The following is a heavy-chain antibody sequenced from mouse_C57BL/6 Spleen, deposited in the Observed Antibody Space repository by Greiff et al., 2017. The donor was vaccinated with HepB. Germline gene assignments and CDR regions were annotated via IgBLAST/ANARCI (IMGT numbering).Heavy chain of an antibody. CDR1: GYSFTGYY. CDR3: ARVIYYGNYGGYFDV. Sequence: EVQLQQSGPELVKPGASVKISCKASGYSFTGYYMNWVKQSPEKSLEWIGEINPSTGGTTYNQKFKAKATLTVDKSSSTAYMQLKSLTSEDSAVYYCARVIYYGNYGGYFDVWGTGTTVTVSS. J-gene: IGHJ1*03. V-gene: IGHV1-42*01. D-gene: IGHD2-1*01. CDR2: INPSTGGT.